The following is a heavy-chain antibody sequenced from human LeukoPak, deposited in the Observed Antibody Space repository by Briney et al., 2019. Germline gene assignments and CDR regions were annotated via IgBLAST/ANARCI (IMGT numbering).Heavy chain of an antibody. CDR2: IIPIFGTA. D-gene: IGHD3-10*01. CDR3: TTDSGRSYFYFNF. J-gene: IGHJ4*02. V-gene: IGHV1-69*01. CDR1: GGTFSSYA. Sequence: SVKVSCKASGGTFSSYAISWVRQAPGQGLEWMGGIIPIFGTANYAQKFQGRVTITADESTSTAYMELSSLISDDTAVYFCTTDSGRSYFYFNFWGQGTLVTVSS.